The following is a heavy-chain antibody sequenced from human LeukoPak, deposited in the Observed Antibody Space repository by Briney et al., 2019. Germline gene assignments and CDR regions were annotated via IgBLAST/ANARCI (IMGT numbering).Heavy chain of an antibody. Sequence: GGSLRLSCAASGFTFITYSMNWVRQAPGKGLEWVAHISRSGTALYYADSVKGRFTISRDNARNSLDLQMNSLRAEDTAVYYCAKWSELPYFDYWGQGAPVTVSS. CDR2: ISRSGTAL. V-gene: IGHV3-48*04. CDR1: GFTFITYS. J-gene: IGHJ4*02. CDR3: AKWSELPYFDY. D-gene: IGHD2-15*01.